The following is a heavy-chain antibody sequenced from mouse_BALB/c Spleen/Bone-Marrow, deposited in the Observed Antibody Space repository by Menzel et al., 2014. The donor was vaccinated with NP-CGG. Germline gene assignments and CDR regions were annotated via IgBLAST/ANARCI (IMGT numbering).Heavy chain of an antibody. V-gene: IGHV14-3*02. CDR2: IDPANGNT. CDR3: ARYDYRYSWFAY. J-gene: IGHJ3*01. Sequence: VQLQQSGAELVKPGASVKLSCTASGFNIKDTYMHWVKQRPEQGLEWIGRIDPANGNTKYDPKFQGKATITTDTSSNTTFLQLRSLTSEDPAVYYCARYDYRYSWFAYWGHGTLVTVSA. D-gene: IGHD2-14*01. CDR1: GFNIKDTY.